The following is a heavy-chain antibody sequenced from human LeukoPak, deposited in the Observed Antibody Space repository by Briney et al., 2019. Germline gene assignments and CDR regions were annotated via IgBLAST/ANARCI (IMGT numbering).Heavy chain of an antibody. J-gene: IGHJ4*02. Sequence: SETLSLTCTVSGGSISSSSYYWGWIRQPPGKGLEWIGSIYYSGSTYYNPSLKSRVTISVDTSKNQFSLKLSSVTAADTAVYYCARVRATWGGYYFDYWGQGTLVTVSS. V-gene: IGHV4-39*01. CDR3: ARVRATWGGYYFDY. D-gene: IGHD3-10*01. CDR1: GGSISSSSYY. CDR2: IYYSGST.